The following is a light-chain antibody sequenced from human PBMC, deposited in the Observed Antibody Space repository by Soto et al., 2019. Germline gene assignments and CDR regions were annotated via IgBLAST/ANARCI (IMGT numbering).Light chain of an antibody. CDR2: DAS. CDR3: QQYDSLPRT. CDR1: QDINNY. Sequence: DIQMTQSPSSLSASVGDRVTITCQASQDINNYLNWYQQKRGKAPKLLIYDASNLETGVPSRFSGSGFGTDFTFTISSLQPEDIATYYCQQYDSLPRTFGPGTKVDIK. J-gene: IGKJ3*01. V-gene: IGKV1-33*01.